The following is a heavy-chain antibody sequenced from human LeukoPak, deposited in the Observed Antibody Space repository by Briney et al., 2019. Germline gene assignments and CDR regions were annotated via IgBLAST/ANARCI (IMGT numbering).Heavy chain of an antibody. CDR3: ARATTVVTPHFDY. J-gene: IGHJ4*02. CDR2: IYYSGST. V-gene: IGHV4-61*08. CDR1: GGSISSGGYS. Sequence: PSETLSLTCAVSGGSISSGGYSWSWIRQPPGKGLEWIGYIYYSGSTNYNPSLKSRVTISVDTSKNQFSLKLSSVTAADTAVYYCARATTVVTPHFDYWGQGTLVTVSS. D-gene: IGHD4-23*01.